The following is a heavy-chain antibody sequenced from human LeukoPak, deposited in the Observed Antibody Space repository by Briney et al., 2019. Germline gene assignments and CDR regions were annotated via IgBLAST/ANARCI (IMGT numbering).Heavy chain of an antibody. CDR1: GFTFDDYA. CDR3: AKDSALYSSSFAYFDY. V-gene: IGHV3-9*01. J-gene: IGHJ4*02. Sequence: GGSLRLSCAASGFTFDDYAMHWARQAPGKGLEWVSGISWNSGSIGYADSVKGRFTISRDNAKNSLYLQMNSPRAEDTALYYCAKDSALYSSSFAYFDYWGQGTLVTVSS. CDR2: ISWNSGSI. D-gene: IGHD6-13*01.